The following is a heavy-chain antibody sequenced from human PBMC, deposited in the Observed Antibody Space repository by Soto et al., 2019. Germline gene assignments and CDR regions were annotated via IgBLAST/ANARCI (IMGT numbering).Heavy chain of an antibody. CDR3: ARGYYYDSAFDY. CDR2: IYYSGST. Sequence: SETLSLTCTVSGGSISSGGYYWSWIRQHPGKGLEWIGYIYYSGSTYYNPSLKSRVTISVDTSKNQFSLKLSSVTAADTAVYYCARGYYYDSAFDYWGQGTLVTVSS. V-gene: IGHV4-31*03. J-gene: IGHJ4*02. D-gene: IGHD3-22*01. CDR1: GGSISSGGYY.